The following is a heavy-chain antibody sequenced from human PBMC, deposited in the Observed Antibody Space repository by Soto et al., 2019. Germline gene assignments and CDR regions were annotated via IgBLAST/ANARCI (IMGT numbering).Heavy chain of an antibody. CDR3: SRHQEGRSMVFYGMDV. CDR1: GFTLSGSD. J-gene: IGHJ6*02. Sequence: ERQLVESGGGLVQSGGSLKLSCAASGFTLSGSDIHWVRQASGKGLEWVGRIRTKSNNFATSYAEAVRGRFTISRDDSDNTASLQMSSLKTEDTAIYYCSRHQEGRSMVFYGMDVWGQGTTVTVSS. V-gene: IGHV3-73*02. D-gene: IGHD3-10*01. CDR2: IRTKSNNFAT.